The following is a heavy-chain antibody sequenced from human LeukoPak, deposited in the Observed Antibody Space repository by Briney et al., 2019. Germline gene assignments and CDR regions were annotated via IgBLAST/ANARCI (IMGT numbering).Heavy chain of an antibody. CDR2: IYSRGNT. J-gene: IGHJ4*02. CDR3: AREVVIAATYDY. D-gene: IGHD2-15*01. V-gene: IGHV4-4*07. Sequence: SETLSLPCTVSGGSISSFYWSWIRQPAGKGLEWIGRIYSRGNTNYNPSLKSRVTMSVDTSKNQFSLKLSSVTAADTAVYYCAREVVIAATYDYWGQGTLVTVSS. CDR1: GGSISSFY.